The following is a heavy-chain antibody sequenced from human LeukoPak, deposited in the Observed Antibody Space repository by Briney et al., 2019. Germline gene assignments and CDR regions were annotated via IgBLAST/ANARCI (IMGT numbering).Heavy chain of an antibody. J-gene: IGHJ5*02. CDR1: GGSFSGYY. Sequence: SETLSLTCAVYGGSFSGYYWGWIRQPPGKGLEWIGEINHSGSTNYNPSLKSRVTISVDTSKNQFSLKLSSVTAADTAVYYCARGKIQLWTRNWFDPWGQGTLVTVSP. D-gene: IGHD5-18*01. CDR2: INHSGST. V-gene: IGHV4-34*01. CDR3: ARGKIQLWTRNWFDP.